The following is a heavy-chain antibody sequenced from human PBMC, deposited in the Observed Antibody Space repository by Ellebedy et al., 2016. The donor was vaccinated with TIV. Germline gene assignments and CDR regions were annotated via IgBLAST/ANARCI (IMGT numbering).Heavy chain of an antibody. D-gene: IGHD2-2*01. Sequence: GGSLRLXXAVSGFTFSTYAMSWVRQAPGKGLEWVSSISGSGTNTYYADFVKGRFTISRDNSKNTLYLQMNSLRAEDTAVYYCASLNIVVAPATSAQGAFDIWGQGTMVTASS. J-gene: IGHJ3*02. CDR2: ISGSGTNT. V-gene: IGHV3-23*01. CDR3: ASLNIVVAPATSAQGAFDI. CDR1: GFTFSTYA.